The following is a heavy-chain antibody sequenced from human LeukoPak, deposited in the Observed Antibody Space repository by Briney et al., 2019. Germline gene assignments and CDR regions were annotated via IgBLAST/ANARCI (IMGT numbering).Heavy chain of an antibody. J-gene: IGHJ4*02. V-gene: IGHV4-38-2*02. CDR1: GYSISSGYY. Sequence: SETLSLTCTVSGYSISSGYYWGWIRQPPGKGLEWIGSIYHSGSTYYNPSLKSRVTISVDTSKNQFSLKLSSVTAADTAVYYCSSRYVGELSSHNDYWGQGTLVTVSS. D-gene: IGHD3-16*02. CDR2: IYHSGST. CDR3: SSRYVGELSSHNDY.